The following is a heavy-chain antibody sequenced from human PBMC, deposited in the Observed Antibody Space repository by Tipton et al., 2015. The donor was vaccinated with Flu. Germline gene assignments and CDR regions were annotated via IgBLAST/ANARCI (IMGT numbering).Heavy chain of an antibody. D-gene: IGHD3-10*01. CDR2: INSDGSST. CDR1: GFTFSSYW. J-gene: IGHJ5*02. Sequence: SLRLSCAASGFTFSSYWMHWVRQAPGKGLVWVSRINSDGSSTSYADSVEGRFTISRDNAKNTLYLQMNSLRAEDTAVYYCARGRRGSGSTNWFDPWGQGTLVTVSS. CDR3: ARGRRGSGSTNWFDP. V-gene: IGHV3-74*01.